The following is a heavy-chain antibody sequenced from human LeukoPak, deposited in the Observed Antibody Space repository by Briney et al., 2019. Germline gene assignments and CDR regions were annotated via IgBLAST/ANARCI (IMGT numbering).Heavy chain of an antibody. CDR3: AREYGGSYSYYYYGMDV. V-gene: IGHV1-18*04. D-gene: IGHD1-26*01. CDR2: ISAYNGNT. CDR1: GYTFTDYY. J-gene: IGHJ6*02. Sequence: ASVKVSCKASGYTFTDYYMHWVRQAPGQGLEWMGWISAYNGNTNYAQKLQGRVTMTTDTSTSTAYMELRSLRSDDTAVYYCAREYGGSYSYYYYGMDVWGQGTTVTVSS.